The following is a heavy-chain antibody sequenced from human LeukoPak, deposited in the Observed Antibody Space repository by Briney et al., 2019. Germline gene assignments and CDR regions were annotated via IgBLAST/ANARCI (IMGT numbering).Heavy chain of an antibody. CDR1: GFPFNNYG. V-gene: IGHV3-23*01. D-gene: IGHD6-13*01. J-gene: IGHJ4*02. Sequence: GGSLRLSCAASGFPFNNYGMSWVRQAPGKGLEWVSTISGSGGSTSYADSVKGRFTISRDNSKNTLYLQMNSLRAEDTAVYYCAKVRQLVFFFFDYWGQGTLVTVSS. CDR3: AKVRQLVFFFFDY. CDR2: ISGSGGST.